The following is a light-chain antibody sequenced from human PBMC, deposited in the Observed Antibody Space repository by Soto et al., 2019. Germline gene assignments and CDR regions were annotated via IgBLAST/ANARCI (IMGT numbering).Light chain of an antibody. J-gene: IGKJ4*01. V-gene: IGKV1-6*01. CDR3: QHYVTWPLT. Sequence: ALQMTQSPSSLSSSLGDRVTITCRASQGIRNDLGWFQQKPGKAPKLLIYGASSLQSGVPLRFSGSGSGTDLNLTISRLQSEDFAVYYCQHYVTWPLTFGGGTKVDIK. CDR2: GAS. CDR1: QGIRND.